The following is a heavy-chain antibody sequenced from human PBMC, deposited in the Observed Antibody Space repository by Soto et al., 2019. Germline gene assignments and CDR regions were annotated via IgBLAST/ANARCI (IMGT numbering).Heavy chain of an antibody. CDR1: GFTFSNAW. V-gene: IGHV3-15*07. CDR3: TTLGSHYYYHNFDV. CDR2: IKMKSEGATT. Sequence: EAQLGESGGGLVTPGGSLRLSCEASGFTFSNAWMNWVRQAPGMGLEWVGLIKMKSEGATTHYAAPVNGRFTISRDDSKKILYLQMSSLKTEDTAVYYCTTLGSHYYYHNFDVWGQGTTVAVSS. J-gene: IGHJ6*02.